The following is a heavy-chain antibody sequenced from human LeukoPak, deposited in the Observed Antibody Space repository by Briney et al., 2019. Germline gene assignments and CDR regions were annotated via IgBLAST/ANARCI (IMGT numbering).Heavy chain of an antibody. CDR2: IRYDGSNK. Sequence: GGSLRLSCAASGFAFSSYGMHWVRQAPGKGLEWVAFIRYDGSNKYYADSVKGRFTISRDNSKNTLYLQMSSLRAEDTAVYYCAKDLGIAAYYDAFDIWGQGTMVTVSS. CDR3: AKDLGIAAYYDAFDI. V-gene: IGHV3-30*02. CDR1: GFAFSSYG. D-gene: IGHD6-13*01. J-gene: IGHJ3*02.